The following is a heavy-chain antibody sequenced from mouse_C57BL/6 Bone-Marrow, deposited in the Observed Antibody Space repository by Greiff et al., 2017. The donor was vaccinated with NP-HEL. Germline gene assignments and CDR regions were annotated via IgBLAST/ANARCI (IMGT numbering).Heavy chain of an antibody. CDR1: GFTFSDYY. J-gene: IGHJ4*01. Sequence: EVMLVESGGGLVQPGGSLKLSCAASGFTFSDYYMYWVRQTPEKRLEWVAYISNGGGSTYYPDTVKGRFTISRDNAKNTLYLQMSRLKSEDTAMYYCARTSDYYGSSYYYAMDYWGQGTSVTVSS. CDR3: ARTSDYYGSSYYYAMDY. V-gene: IGHV5-12*01. D-gene: IGHD1-1*01. CDR2: ISNGGGST.